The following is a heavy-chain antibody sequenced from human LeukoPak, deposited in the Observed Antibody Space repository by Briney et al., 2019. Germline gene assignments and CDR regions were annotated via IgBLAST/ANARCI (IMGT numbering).Heavy chain of an antibody. Sequence: GGSLRLSCAASGFTFSVYAMTGVRQAPGKGRDWVSVISYSGDTTYYADSVKGRFTISRDNSKNTLYLQMNGLRVEDTAVYYCAKESPAFDCWGQGTLVTVSS. CDR2: ISYSGDTT. J-gene: IGHJ4*02. CDR1: GFTFSVYA. V-gene: IGHV3-23*01. CDR3: AKESPAFDC.